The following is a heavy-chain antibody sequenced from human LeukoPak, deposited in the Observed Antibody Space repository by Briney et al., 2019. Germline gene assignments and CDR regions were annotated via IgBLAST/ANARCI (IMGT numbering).Heavy chain of an antibody. CDR3: AREGGNWGEGYFDY. J-gene: IGHJ4*02. Sequence: GGSLRLSCAASGFTFSDYYVSWIRQVPGKGLEWVSYITSSGDTIYYADSVKGRFTISRDIPENSVYLQMNSLRAEDPAVYYCAREGGNWGEGYFDYWGQGTLVTVSS. CDR1: GFTFSDYY. V-gene: IGHV3-11*01. D-gene: IGHD7-27*01. CDR2: ITSSGDTI.